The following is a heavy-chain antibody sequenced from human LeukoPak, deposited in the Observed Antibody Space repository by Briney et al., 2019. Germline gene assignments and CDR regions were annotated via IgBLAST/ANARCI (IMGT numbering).Heavy chain of an antibody. V-gene: IGHV4-31*03. CDR3: AREVVGSSFDY. CDR1: GGSISSGGYY. CDR2: IYYSVST. J-gene: IGHJ4*02. D-gene: IGHD1-26*01. Sequence: SSQSLSLTCTVSGGSISSGGYYWGWIREHPGKGLEWVGGIYYSVSTYYNPSLKRRVTISVDTSKTQFSLELSSVTAADTAVYYCAREVVGSSFDYWGQGTLVTVSS.